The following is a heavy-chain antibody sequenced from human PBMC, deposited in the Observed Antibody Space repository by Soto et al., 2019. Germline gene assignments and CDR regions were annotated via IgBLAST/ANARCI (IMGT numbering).Heavy chain of an antibody. CDR1: GGSISSGEYY. V-gene: IGHV4-30-4*01. D-gene: IGHD6-13*01. J-gene: IGHJ5*02. CDR3: ARGGIQKYSSSWYRWFDP. CDR2: ISYSGST. Sequence: SETLSLTCTVSGGSISSGEYYWTWIRQPPGKGLEWIGYISYSGSTHYSPSLKSRVSITVDTSKNQFSLNLASVSAEDTAVYYCARGGIQKYSSSWYRWFDPWGQGTLVTVSS.